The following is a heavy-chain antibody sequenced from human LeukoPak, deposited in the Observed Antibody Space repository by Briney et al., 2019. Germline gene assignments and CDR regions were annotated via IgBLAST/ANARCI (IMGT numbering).Heavy chain of an antibody. CDR3: ARGRPTYDFWSGYYADY. V-gene: IGHV4-34*01. J-gene: IGHJ4*02. CDR1: GGPFSGYY. D-gene: IGHD3-3*01. CDR2: INHNGRT. Sequence: PSETLSLTCAVYGGPFSGYYWGWIRQPPGKGLQWIGEINHNGRTNYNPSLKSRVTISVDTSKNQFSLKLNSVTAADTAVYYCARGRPTYDFWSGYYADYWGQGTLVTVSS.